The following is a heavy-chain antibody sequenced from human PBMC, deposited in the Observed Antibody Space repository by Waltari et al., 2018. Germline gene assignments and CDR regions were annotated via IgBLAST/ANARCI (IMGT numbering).Heavy chain of an antibody. D-gene: IGHD6-13*01. J-gene: IGHJ1*01. V-gene: IGHV4-38-2*01. Sequence: QVQLQESGPGLVKPSETLSLTCAVSGYSISSGYYWGWIRQPPGKGLEWIGSIYHSGSTYYNPSLKSRVTISVDTSKNQFSLKLSSVTAADTAVYYCARHGSSSWYFQHWGQGTLVTVSS. CDR1: GYSISSGYY. CDR3: ARHGSSSWYFQH. CDR2: IYHSGST.